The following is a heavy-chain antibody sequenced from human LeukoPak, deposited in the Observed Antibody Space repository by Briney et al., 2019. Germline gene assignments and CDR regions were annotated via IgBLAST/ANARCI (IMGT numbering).Heavy chain of an antibody. CDR3: ARGGTRYCASTSCSDYYYYGVDV. CDR2: MNPNSANT. J-gene: IGHJ6*02. Sequence: ASVKVSCKASGYTFSNYDINWVRQAYGQGLEWMGWMNPNSANTGYAQKFQGRVTTTTNTSINTAYMELSSLRSEDTALYYCARGGTRYCASTSCSDYYYYGVDVWGQGTTVTVSS. V-gene: IGHV1-8*01. D-gene: IGHD2-2*01. CDR1: GYTFSNYD.